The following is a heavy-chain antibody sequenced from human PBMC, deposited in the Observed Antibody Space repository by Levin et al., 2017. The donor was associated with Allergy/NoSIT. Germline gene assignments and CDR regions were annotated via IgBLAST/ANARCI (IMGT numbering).Heavy chain of an antibody. CDR2: IYYSGST. CDR1: GGSISSYY. J-gene: IGHJ5*02. D-gene: IGHD2-15*01. V-gene: IGHV4-59*01. Sequence: PSETLSLTCTVSGGSISSYYWSWIRQPPGKGLEWIGYIYYSGSTNYNPSLKSRVTISVDTSKNQFSLKLSSVTAAATAVYYCARGASQVVVDGSSYWFDPWGQGTLVTVSS. CDR3: ARGASQVVVDGSSYWFDP.